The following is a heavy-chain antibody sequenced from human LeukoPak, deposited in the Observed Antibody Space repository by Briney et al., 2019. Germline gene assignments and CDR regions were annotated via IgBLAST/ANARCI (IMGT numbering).Heavy chain of an antibody. D-gene: IGHD1-26*01. CDR2: ISSSSTYI. CDR3: ARDLSGSYSTFDY. J-gene: IGHJ4*02. CDR1: GFTFSSYW. V-gene: IGHV3-21*01. Sequence: GGSLRLSCAVSGFTFSSYWMSWVRQAPGKGLEWVSSISSSSTYIYYADSVKGRFTISRDNAKNSLYLQMNSLRAEDTAVYYCARDLSGSYSTFDYWGQGTLVTVSS.